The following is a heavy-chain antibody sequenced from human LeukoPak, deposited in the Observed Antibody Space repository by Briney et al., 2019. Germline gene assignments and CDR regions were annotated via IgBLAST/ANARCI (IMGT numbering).Heavy chain of an antibody. D-gene: IGHD3-22*01. CDR2: IYYSGST. CDR3: ARANYYDNSGYSRGAFDI. CDR1: GGSISSYY. J-gene: IGHJ3*02. V-gene: IGHV4-59*12. Sequence: SETLSLTCTVSGGSISSYYWSWIRQPPGKGLEWIGYIYYSGSTNYNPSLKGRVTISVDTSKNQFSLKPTSVTAADTALYYCARANYYDNSGYSRGAFDIWGPGTMVTVSS.